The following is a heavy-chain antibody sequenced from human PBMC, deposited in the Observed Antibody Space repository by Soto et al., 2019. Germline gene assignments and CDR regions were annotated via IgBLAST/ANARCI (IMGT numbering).Heavy chain of an antibody. CDR2: IVVGSGNT. V-gene: IGHV1-58*01. Sequence: SVKVSCKXSGFTFTSSAVQWVRQARGQRLEWIGWIVVGSGNTNYAQKFQERVTITRDMSTSTAYMELSSLRSEDTAVYYCAAERIAAAGDYFDYWGQGTLVTVSS. D-gene: IGHD6-13*01. CDR1: GFTFTSSA. CDR3: AAERIAAAGDYFDY. J-gene: IGHJ4*02.